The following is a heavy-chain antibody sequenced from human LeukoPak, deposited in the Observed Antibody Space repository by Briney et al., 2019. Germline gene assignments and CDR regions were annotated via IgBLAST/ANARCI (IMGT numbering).Heavy chain of an antibody. CDR3: ARIGSGSYLTLDY. J-gene: IGHJ4*02. CDR1: GGSISSYY. Sequence: SETLSLTCTVPGGSISSYYWSWIRQPPGKGLGWIGYIYYSGSTNYNPSLKSRVTISVDTSKNQFSLKLSSMTAADTAVYYCARIGSGSYLTLDYWGQGTLVTVSS. V-gene: IGHV4-59*01. D-gene: IGHD1-26*01. CDR2: IYYSGST.